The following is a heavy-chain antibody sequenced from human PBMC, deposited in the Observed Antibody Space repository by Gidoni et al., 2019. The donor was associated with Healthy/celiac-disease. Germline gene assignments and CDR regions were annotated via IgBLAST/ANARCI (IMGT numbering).Heavy chain of an antibody. CDR3: ASYGSGSSFDY. D-gene: IGHD3-10*01. V-gene: IGHV4-59*01. CDR1: GGSISSYY. CDR2: IYYSGST. J-gene: IGHJ4*02. Sequence: QVQLQESGPGLVKPSETLSLTCTVSGGSISSYYWSWIRQPPGKGLEWIGYIYYSGSTNYNPSLKSRVTISVDTSKNQFSLKLSSVTAADTAVYYCASYGSGSSFDYWGQGTLVTVSS.